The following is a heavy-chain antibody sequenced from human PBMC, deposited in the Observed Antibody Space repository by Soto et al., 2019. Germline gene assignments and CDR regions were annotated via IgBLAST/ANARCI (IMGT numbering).Heavy chain of an antibody. J-gene: IGHJ4*02. CDR3: ARVRDMVTTDY. V-gene: IGHV1-18*01. Sequence: ASVKVSCKASGYTFTSYGISWVRQAPGQGLEWMGWISAYNGDTNYAQKLQDRVTMTTDTSTSTAYMELRSLRSDDTAVFYCARVRDMVTTDYWGQGTLVTVSS. CDR2: ISAYNGDT. D-gene: IGHD5-12*01. CDR1: GYTFTSYG.